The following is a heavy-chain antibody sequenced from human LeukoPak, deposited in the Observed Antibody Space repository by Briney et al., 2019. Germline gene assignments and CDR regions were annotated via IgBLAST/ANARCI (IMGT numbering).Heavy chain of an antibody. V-gene: IGHV1-69*05. CDR1: GGTFSSYV. D-gene: IGHD2-8*01. CDR2: IIPIFGTA. Sequence: GASVKVSCKASGGTFSSYVISWVRQAPGQGLEWMGGIIPIFGTANYAQKFQGRVTMTRDMSTSTVYMELSSLRSEDTAVYYCARALGYCTNGVCQTWAVPGPWGQGTLVTVSS. CDR3: ARALGYCTNGVCQTWAVPGP. J-gene: IGHJ5*02.